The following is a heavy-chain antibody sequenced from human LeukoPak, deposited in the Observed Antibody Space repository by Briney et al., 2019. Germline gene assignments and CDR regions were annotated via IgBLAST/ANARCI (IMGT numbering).Heavy chain of an antibody. CDR1: GGSFSGYY. J-gene: IGHJ4*02. D-gene: IGHD3-22*01. CDR2: INHSGST. CDR3: ARTPTPSFTMIVVGAYFDY. Sequence: SETLSLTCAVYGGSFSGYYCSWIRQPPGKGLEWIGEINHSGSTNYNPSLKSRVTISVDTSKNQFSLKLSSVTAADTAVYYCARTPTPSFTMIVVGAYFDYWGQGTLVTVSS. V-gene: IGHV4-34*01.